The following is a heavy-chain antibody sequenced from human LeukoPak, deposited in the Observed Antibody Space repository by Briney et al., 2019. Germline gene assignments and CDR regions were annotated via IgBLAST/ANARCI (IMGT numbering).Heavy chain of an antibody. CDR2: LSSGENNK. D-gene: IGHD1-26*01. J-gene: IGHJ4*02. CDR3: ARDLSGTWTFDY. V-gene: IGHV3-30-3*01. Sequence: GGSLRLSCAASGFTFSRHSMHWVRQAPGKGLEWVAILSSGENNKKYADSVKGRFTISRDNSKNTLYLQTDSLTAEDTAVYCCARDLSGTWTFDYWGQGTLVTVSS. CDR1: GFTFSRHS.